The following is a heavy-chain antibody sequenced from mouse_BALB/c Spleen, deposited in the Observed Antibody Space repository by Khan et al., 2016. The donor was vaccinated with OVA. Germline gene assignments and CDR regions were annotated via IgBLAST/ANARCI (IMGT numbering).Heavy chain of an antibody. CDR2: ISSLAYSI. J-gene: IGHJ4*01. CDR1: GFTFSDYG. V-gene: IGHV5-15*02. CDR3: ARSWAIDY. Sequence: EVKLVESGGGLVQPGGSRKLSCAASGFTFSDYGLAWVRQAPGKGPEWVAFISSLAYSIYYADTVTGRFTISRENAQNTLYLEMSSLRSEDTAIYYCARSWAIDYWGQGTSVTVSS.